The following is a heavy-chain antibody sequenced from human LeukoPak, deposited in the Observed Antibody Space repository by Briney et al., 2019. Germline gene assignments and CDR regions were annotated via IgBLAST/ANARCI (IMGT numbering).Heavy chain of an antibody. V-gene: IGHV1-46*01. D-gene: IGHD3-22*01. CDR2: INPSGGST. Sequence: ASVKVSCKASGYTFTSYYMHWVRQAPGQGLEWMGIINPSGGSTSYAQKFQGRVTMTRDTSTSTVYMELSSLRSEDTAVYYCARDLHYDSRGYYPLYYFDYWGQGTLVTVSS. CDR3: ARDLHYDSRGYYPLYYFDY. CDR1: GYTFTSYY. J-gene: IGHJ4*02.